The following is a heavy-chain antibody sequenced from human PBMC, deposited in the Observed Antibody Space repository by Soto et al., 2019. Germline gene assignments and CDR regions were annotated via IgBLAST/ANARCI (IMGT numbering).Heavy chain of an antibody. Sequence: ASVKVSCKASGYTFTSYGISWVRQAPGQGLEWMGWISAYNGNTNYAQKLQGRVTMTTDTSTSTAYMELRSLRSDDTAVYYCARDIVVVPAGNYYYYGMDVWGQGTTVTVSS. CDR1: GYTFTSYG. J-gene: IGHJ6*02. CDR3: ARDIVVVPAGNYYYYGMDV. CDR2: ISAYNGNT. D-gene: IGHD2-2*01. V-gene: IGHV1-18*04.